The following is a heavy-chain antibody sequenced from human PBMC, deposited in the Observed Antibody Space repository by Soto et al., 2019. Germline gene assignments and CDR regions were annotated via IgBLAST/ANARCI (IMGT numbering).Heavy chain of an antibody. Sequence: ASVKVSCKASGYTFTSYGISWVRQAPGQGLEWMGWISAYNGNTNYAQKLQGRVTMTTDTSTSTAYMELRSLRADGTAVYYCARDLGIAAAGKWDYYYYGMDVWGQGTTVTVSS. CDR1: GYTFTSYG. V-gene: IGHV1-18*01. CDR3: ARDLGIAAAGKWDYYYYGMDV. J-gene: IGHJ6*02. CDR2: ISAYNGNT. D-gene: IGHD6-13*01.